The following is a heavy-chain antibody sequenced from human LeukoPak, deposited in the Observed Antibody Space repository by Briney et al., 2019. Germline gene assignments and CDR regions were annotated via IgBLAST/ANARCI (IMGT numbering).Heavy chain of an antibody. CDR2: ISSSSSYI. CDR3: AREMTTPDEAFDI. Sequence: GGSLRLSCAASGFTFSSYSMNWVRQAPGKGLEWVSSISSSSSYIYYADSVRGRFTISRDNSKNILSLQMNSLRAEDTAVYYCAREMTTPDEAFDIWGQGTMVIVSS. D-gene: IGHD4-11*01. CDR1: GFTFSSYS. J-gene: IGHJ3*02. V-gene: IGHV3-21*01.